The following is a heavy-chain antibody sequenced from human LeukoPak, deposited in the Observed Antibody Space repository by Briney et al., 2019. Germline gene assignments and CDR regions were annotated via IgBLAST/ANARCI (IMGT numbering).Heavy chain of an antibody. V-gene: IGHV3-30-3*01. CDR3: ARDHCSSTSCYFDY. CDR2: ISYDGSNK. Sequence: GGSLRLSCAASGFTFSSYAMHWVRQAPGKGLEWVAVISYDGSNKYYADSVKGRFTISRGNSKNTLYLQMNSLRAEDTAVYYCARDHCSSTSCYFDYWGQGTLVTVSS. D-gene: IGHD2-2*01. CDR1: GFTFSSYA. J-gene: IGHJ4*02.